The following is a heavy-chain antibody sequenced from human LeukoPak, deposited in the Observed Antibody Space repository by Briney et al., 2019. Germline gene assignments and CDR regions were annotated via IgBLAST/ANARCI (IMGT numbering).Heavy chain of an antibody. D-gene: IGHD3-22*01. CDR2: IYYSGST. J-gene: IGHJ4*02. Sequence: SETLSLTCTVSGGSISSYYWSWIRQPPGKGLEWIGYIYYSGSTNYNPSLKSRVTISVDTPKNQFSLKLSSVTAADTAVYYCARVLYDSSGYYLFDYWGQGTLVTVSS. CDR3: ARVLYDSSGYYLFDY. CDR1: GGSISSYY. V-gene: IGHV4-59*01.